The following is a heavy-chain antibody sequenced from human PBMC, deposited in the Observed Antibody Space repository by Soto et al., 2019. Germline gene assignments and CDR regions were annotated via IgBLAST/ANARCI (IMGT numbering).Heavy chain of an antibody. Sequence: PGGSLRLSCAASGFTFSSYSMNWVRQAPGKGLEWVSYISSSSSTIYYADSVKGRFTISRDNAKNSLYLQMNSLGDEDTAVYYCARVVNYYDSSCYRPFDYWGQGTLGTVSS. CDR2: ISSSSSTI. V-gene: IGHV3-48*02. CDR3: ARVVNYYDSSCYRPFDY. J-gene: IGHJ4*02. CDR1: GFTFSSYS. D-gene: IGHD3-22*01.